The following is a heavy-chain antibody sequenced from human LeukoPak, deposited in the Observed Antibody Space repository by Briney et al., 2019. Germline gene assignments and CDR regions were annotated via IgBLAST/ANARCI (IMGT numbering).Heavy chain of an antibody. Sequence: PGGSLRLSCAASGFTFSNAWMSWVRQAPGKGLEWVGRIKSKTDGGTQEYAAPVKGRFTISRDDSKNTLYLQMNSLKTEDTAVYYCTTLYGSGSYYKYYYFDYWGQGTLVTVSS. CDR2: IKSKTDGGTQ. J-gene: IGHJ4*02. CDR1: GFTFSNAW. D-gene: IGHD3-10*01. CDR3: TTLYGSGSYYKYYYFDY. V-gene: IGHV3-15*01.